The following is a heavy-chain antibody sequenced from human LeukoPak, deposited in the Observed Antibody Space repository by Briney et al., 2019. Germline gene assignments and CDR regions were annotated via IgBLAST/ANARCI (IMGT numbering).Heavy chain of an antibody. V-gene: IGHV1-18*01. CDR1: GHTFVSYG. CDR2: ISGYNGKI. CDR3: ARRFCSSVSCYDDDAFDV. J-gene: IGHJ3*01. Sequence: ASVKVSRKASGHTFVSYGISWVRQAPGRGLEWMGWISGYNGKINYAQKFQGRVTMTTDTSTSTAYLELRSLTSEDTAVYYCARRFCSSVSCYDDDAFDVWGQGTLVTVSS. D-gene: IGHD2-2*01.